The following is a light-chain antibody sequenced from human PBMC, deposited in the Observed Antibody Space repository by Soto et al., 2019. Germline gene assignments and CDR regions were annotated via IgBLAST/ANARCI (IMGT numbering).Light chain of an antibody. CDR3: QVWDNTYHVV. CDR1: NIGRKS. Sequence: SYELTQPPSVSEAPGQTATITCGGSNIGRKSVHWYQQQPGQAPVLVVYADSDRPSGIPERFSGSKSGNTATLTITGVEAGDEADYYWQVWDNTYHVVFGGGTKVTVL. V-gene: IGLV3-21*02. J-gene: IGLJ2*01. CDR2: ADS.